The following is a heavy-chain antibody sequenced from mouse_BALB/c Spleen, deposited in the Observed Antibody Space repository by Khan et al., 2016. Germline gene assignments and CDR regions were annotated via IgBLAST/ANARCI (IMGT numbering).Heavy chain of an antibody. CDR2: INYSGST. D-gene: IGHD3-3*01. J-gene: IGHJ1*01. CDR3: AAGLAVWYFDV. V-gene: IGHV3-2*02. CDR1: GYSITSDYA. Sequence: EVQLQESGPGLVKPSQSLSLTCTVTGYSITSDYAWNWIRQFPGNKLEWLGYINYSGSTGYNPSLKSRISITRDTSKNQFFLRLISVTTEDTSTYFCAAGLAVWYFDVWCAWTTVTVSS.